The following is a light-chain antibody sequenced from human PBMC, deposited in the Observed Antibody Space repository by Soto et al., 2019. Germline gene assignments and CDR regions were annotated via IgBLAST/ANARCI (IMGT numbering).Light chain of an antibody. J-gene: IGKJ1*01. Sequence: DIQMPKSPSTLSASVGDRFTITCRASQSISSWLAWYQQKPGKAPKLLIYKASSLESGVPSRFSGSGSGTEFTLTISCLQSEDFATYYCQQYYSYPRTFGQGTKVDIK. CDR3: QQYYSYPRT. V-gene: IGKV1-5*03. CDR2: KAS. CDR1: QSISSW.